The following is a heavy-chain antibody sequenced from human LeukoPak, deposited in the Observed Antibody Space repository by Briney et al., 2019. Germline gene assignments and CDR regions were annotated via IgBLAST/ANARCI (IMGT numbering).Heavy chain of an antibody. CDR1: GGTFSTYA. V-gene: IGHV1-69*13. Sequence: SVKVSCKASGGTFSTYAISWARQAPGQGLEWLGGIIPLFGTADYAQKFQGRVTITADESTSTAYMELSSLRSEDTAVYYCARGSRFLDVVLVPATIGWFDPWGQGTLVTVSS. CDR3: ARGSRFLDVVLVPATIGWFDP. D-gene: IGHD2-2*01. CDR2: IIPLFGTA. J-gene: IGHJ5*02.